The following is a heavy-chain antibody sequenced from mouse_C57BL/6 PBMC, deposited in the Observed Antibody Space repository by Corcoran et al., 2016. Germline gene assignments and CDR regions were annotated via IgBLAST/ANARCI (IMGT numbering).Heavy chain of an antibody. CDR1: GYTFTDYN. D-gene: IGHD1-1*01. J-gene: IGHJ4*01. CDR3: ARSVTTVVGEAMDY. Sequence: EVQLQQSGPELVKPGASVKIPCKASGYTFTDYNMDWVKQSHGKSLEWIGDINPNNGGTIYNQKFKGKATLTVDKSSSTAYMELRSLTSEDTAVYYCARSVTTVVGEAMDYWGQGTSVTVSS. CDR2: INPNNGGT. V-gene: IGHV1-18*01.